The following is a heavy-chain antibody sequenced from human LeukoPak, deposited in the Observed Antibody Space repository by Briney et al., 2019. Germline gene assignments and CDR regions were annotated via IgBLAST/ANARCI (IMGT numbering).Heavy chain of an antibody. CDR3: ARSLGSGSPDPDV. V-gene: IGHV1-69*13. CDR1: GGTFSSYA. CDR2: IIPIFGTV. D-gene: IGHD3-10*01. J-gene: IGHJ6*02. Sequence: GASVKVSCKASGGTFSSYAISWVRQAPGQGLEWMGGIIPIFGTVNYAQKFQGRVTITADESTSTAYMELSSLRSEDTAVYYCARSLGSGSPDPDVWGQGTTVTVSS.